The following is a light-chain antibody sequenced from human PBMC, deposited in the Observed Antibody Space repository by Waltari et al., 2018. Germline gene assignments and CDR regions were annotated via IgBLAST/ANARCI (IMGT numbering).Light chain of an antibody. CDR3: QQRLT. Sequence: TPPGRASQLGSVYVCGCQQKPGQAPRLLSYDASNRGTGIPARFSGSGSGTDFTLTISSLEPEDCAVYDCQQRLTFGGGTKVEIK. CDR2: DAS. V-gene: IGKV3-11*01. CDR1: QLGSVY. J-gene: IGKJ4*01.